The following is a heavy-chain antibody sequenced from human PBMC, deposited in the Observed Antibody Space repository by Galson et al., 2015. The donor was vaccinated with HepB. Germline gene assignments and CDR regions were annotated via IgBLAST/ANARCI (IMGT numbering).Heavy chain of an antibody. CDR1: GGSISSYY. Sequence: SETLSLTCTVSGGSISSYYWSWIRQPPGKGLEWIGYIYYSGSTNYNPSLKSRVTISVDTSKNQFSLKLSSVTAADTAVYYCARVGCSSTSCPVDYWGQGTLVTVSS. D-gene: IGHD2-2*01. V-gene: IGHV4-59*01. CDR2: IYYSGST. CDR3: ARVGCSSTSCPVDY. J-gene: IGHJ4*02.